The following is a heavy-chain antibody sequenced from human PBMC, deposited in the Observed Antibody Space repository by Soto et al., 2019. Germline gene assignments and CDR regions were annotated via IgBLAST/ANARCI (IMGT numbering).Heavy chain of an antibody. D-gene: IGHD1-26*01. V-gene: IGHV4-59*01. Sequence: PSETLSLTCSVSNVSISSSCWSWIRQPPGKGLEWIGFVYYTGNTKYNPSLKSRVTISVDTSKNEFSLKLRSVTTADTAVSFCARDPAGRGPFDPWGEGTLVTASS. CDR1: NVSISSSC. CDR2: VYYTGNT. J-gene: IGHJ5*01. CDR3: ARDPAGRGPFDP.